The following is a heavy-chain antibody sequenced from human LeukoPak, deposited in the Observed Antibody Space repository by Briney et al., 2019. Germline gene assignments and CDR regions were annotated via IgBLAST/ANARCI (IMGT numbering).Heavy chain of an antibody. CDR3: AAWGASSDP. V-gene: IGHV4-61*08. Sequence: PSETLSLTCTVSGGSISSGGYYWSWIRQHPGKGLEWIGYIYYSGSTNYNPTLKSRVTISVDTSKNQFSLKLSSVTAAGTAVYYCAAWGASSDPWGQGTLVTVSS. D-gene: IGHD7-27*01. CDR1: GGSISSGGYY. J-gene: IGHJ5*02. CDR2: IYYSGST.